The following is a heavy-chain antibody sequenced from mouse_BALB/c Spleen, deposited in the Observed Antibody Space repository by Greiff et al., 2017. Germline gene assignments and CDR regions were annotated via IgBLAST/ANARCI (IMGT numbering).Heavy chain of an antibody. Sequence: EVQLVESGGDLVKPGGSLKLSCAASGFTFSSYGMSWVRQTPDKRLEWVATISSGGSYTYYPDSVKGRFTISRDNAKNTLYLQMSSLKSEDTAMYYCARRTVVAPHFEYWGQGTTLTVSS. V-gene: IGHV5-6*01. CDR3: ARRTVVAPHFEY. CDR2: ISSGGSYT. D-gene: IGHD1-1*01. CDR1: GFTFSSYG. J-gene: IGHJ2*01.